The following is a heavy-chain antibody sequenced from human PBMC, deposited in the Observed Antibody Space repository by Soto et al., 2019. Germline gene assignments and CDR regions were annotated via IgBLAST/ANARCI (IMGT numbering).Heavy chain of an antibody. CDR3: ARDTYSGYDFGL. D-gene: IGHD5-12*01. J-gene: IGHJ5*02. Sequence: QVQLRESGPGLVKPSQTLSLTCSVSGASVAGGSYYWSWVRQPPGKGLEWIGYIPSRGRPFYDPSLTRRGTISADTSKNQLSLQLTSVTAADTAVYYCARDTYSGYDFGLWGHGTLVTVSS. CDR1: GASVAGGSYY. V-gene: IGHV4-30-4*01. CDR2: IPSRGRP.